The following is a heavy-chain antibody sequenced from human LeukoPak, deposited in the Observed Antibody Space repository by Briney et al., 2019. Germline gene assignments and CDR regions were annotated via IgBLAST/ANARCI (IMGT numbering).Heavy chain of an antibody. J-gene: IGHJ4*02. CDR3: ARSTRIWGGYSYGYVDY. V-gene: IGHV4-59*12. D-gene: IGHD5-18*01. Sequence: SETLSLTCTVSGGSISSYYWSWIRQPPGKGLEWIGYIYYSGSTNYNPSLKSRVTISVDTSKNQFSLKLSSVTAADTAVYYCARSTRIWGGYSYGYVDYWGQGTLVTVSS. CDR2: IYYSGST. CDR1: GGSISSYY.